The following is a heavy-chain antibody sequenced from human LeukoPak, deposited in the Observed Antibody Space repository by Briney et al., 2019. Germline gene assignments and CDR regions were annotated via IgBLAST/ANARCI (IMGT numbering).Heavy chain of an antibody. V-gene: IGHV4-59*08. D-gene: IGHD2-21*02. J-gene: IGHJ1*01. Sequence: SETLSLTCTVSGGAIDNYYWSWIRQPPGKGLEWIAYVYYSGTINYNPSLESRVTISVDTSKNQFSLRLTSVAAANTAVYYCARHGTAAGPFQLWGQGTLVTVSS. CDR3: ARHGTAAGPFQL. CDR2: VYYSGTI. CDR1: GGAIDNYY.